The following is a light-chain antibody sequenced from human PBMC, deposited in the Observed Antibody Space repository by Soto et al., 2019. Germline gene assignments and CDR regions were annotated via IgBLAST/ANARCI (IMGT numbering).Light chain of an antibody. CDR2: KAS. CDR1: QSVRSW. CDR3: QQYDTYWT. V-gene: IGKV1-5*03. Sequence: DLQMTQSPSTLSAYVGDRVTITCRASQSVRSWLAWYQQKPGKAPKLLMYKASSLESGVPSRFSGSGSGTEFTLTISSLQPDDFATYYCQQYDTYWTFGQGTKVEIK. J-gene: IGKJ1*01.